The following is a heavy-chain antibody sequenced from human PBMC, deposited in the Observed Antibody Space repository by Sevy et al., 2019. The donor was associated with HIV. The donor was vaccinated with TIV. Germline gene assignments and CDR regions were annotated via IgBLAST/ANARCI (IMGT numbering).Heavy chain of an antibody. Sequence: GGSLRLSCASSGITFSESLMSWVRQAPGKGLEWVASIKQDGSQKDYVDSVKGRFSISRDNAKNSLYLQMNSLRGDDTALYYCARVFSGSAPGFDYWGQGTLVTVSS. J-gene: IGHJ4*02. D-gene: IGHD6-19*01. CDR1: GITFSESL. CDR3: ARVFSGSAPGFDY. CDR2: IKQDGSQK. V-gene: IGHV3-7*01.